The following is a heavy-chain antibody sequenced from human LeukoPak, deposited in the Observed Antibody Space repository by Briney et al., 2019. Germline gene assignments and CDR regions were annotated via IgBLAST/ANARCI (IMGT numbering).Heavy chain of an antibody. CDR1: RFTFSSYW. J-gene: IGHJ4*02. V-gene: IGHV3-7*01. CDR3: ATRIGY. Sequence: GGSLRLSCAASRFTFSSYWMSWVRQAPGKGLEWVANIKQDGSEKYYVDSVKGRFTISRDNAKNSLYLQMNSLRAEDTAVYYCATRIGYWGQGTLVTVSS. D-gene: IGHD2/OR15-2a*01. CDR2: IKQDGSEK.